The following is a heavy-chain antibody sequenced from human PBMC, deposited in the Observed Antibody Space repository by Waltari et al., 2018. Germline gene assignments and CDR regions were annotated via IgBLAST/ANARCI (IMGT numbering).Heavy chain of an antibody. D-gene: IGHD6-19*01. Sequence: EVQLVQSGAEVKKPGESLKISCKGSGYSFTSYWIGWVRQMPGKGLEGMGIIYPGDSDTRYSPSFQGQVTISADKSISTAYLQWSSLKASDTAMYYCARRPEQWRNPPAFDIWGQGTMVTVSS. V-gene: IGHV5-51*01. CDR3: ARRPEQWRNPPAFDI. CDR2: IYPGDSDT. J-gene: IGHJ3*02. CDR1: GYSFTSYW.